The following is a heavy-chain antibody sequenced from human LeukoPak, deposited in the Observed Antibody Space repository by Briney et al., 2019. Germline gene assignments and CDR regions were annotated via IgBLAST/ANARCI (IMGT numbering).Heavy chain of an antibody. J-gene: IGHJ2*01. CDR2: IYHSGST. V-gene: IGHV4-30-2*01. CDR1: GGSISSGGYS. Sequence: SQTLSLTCAVSGGSISSGGYSWSWIRQPPGKGLEWIGYIYHSGSTYYNPSLKSRVTILVDRSKNQFSLKLSSVTAADTAVYYCARNNGDYLIGWYFDLWGRGTLVTVSS. D-gene: IGHD4-17*01. CDR3: ARNNGDYLIGWYFDL.